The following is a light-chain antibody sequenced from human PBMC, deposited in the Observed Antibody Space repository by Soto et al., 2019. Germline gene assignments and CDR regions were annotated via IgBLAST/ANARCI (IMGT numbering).Light chain of an antibody. CDR1: SSNIGAGYD. J-gene: IGLJ3*02. CDR3: QSHDSSLSGNWV. V-gene: IGLV1-40*01. CDR2: GNS. Sequence: QSVLTQPPSVSGAPGQRVTISCTGSSSNIGAGYDVHWYQQLPGTAPKLLIYGNSNRPSGVPDRFSGSKSGTSASLAITGLQAEDEADYYYQSHDSSLSGNWVFGGGTKLTVL.